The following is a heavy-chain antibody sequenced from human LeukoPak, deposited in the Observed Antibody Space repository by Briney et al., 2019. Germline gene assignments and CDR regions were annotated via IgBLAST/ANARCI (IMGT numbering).Heavy chain of an antibody. D-gene: IGHD3-10*01. CDR2: INHSGST. Sequence: SETLSLTCAVYGGSFSGYYWSWIRQPPGKGLEWIGEINHSGSTNYNPSLKSRVTISVDTSKNQFSLKLSSVTAADTAVYYCARGSRYYGSGTPLRYWGQGTRVTVSS. V-gene: IGHV4-34*01. CDR3: ARGSRYYGSGTPLRY. J-gene: IGHJ4*02. CDR1: GGSFSGYY.